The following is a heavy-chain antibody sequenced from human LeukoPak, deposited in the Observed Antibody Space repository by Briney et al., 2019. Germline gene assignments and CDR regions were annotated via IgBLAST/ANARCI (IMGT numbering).Heavy chain of an antibody. CDR2: ISGSGGTR. D-gene: IGHD2-2*01. Sequence: GGSLRLSCAASGFTFSSYAMSWVRQAPGKGLEWVSSISGSGGTRYYADSVKGRFTISRDNAKNTLYLQMNSLRAEDTALYYCAKAEYADYYYYYYYMDVWGKGTTVTVSS. J-gene: IGHJ6*03. CDR3: AKAEYADYYYYYYYMDV. V-gene: IGHV3-23*01. CDR1: GFTFSSYA.